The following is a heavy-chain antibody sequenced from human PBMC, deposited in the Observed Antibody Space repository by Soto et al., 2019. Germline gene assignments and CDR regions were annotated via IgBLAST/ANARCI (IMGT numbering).Heavy chain of an antibody. CDR3: AKFKEMSRSGPDY. V-gene: IGHV3-23*01. CDR2: ISGRSDTT. J-gene: IGHJ4*02. CDR1: GFTFSSYA. Sequence: SLRLSCAASGFTFSSYAMIWVRQAPGQGLEWVSVISGRSDTTYYADSVTGRFTISRDNSKSTLYLQMNSLRVEDTAVYYCAKFKEMSRSGPDYWGQGTLVTVSS.